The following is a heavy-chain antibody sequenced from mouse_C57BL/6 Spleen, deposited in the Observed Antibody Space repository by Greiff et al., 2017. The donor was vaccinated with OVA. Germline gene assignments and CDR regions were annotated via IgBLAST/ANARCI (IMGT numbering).Heavy chain of an antibody. J-gene: IGHJ4*01. CDR2: IYPGDGDT. CDR3: ALYYYAMDY. CDR1: GYAFSSSW. V-gene: IGHV1-82*01. Sequence: VQLKESGPELVKPGASVKISCKASGYAFSSSWMNWVKQRPGKGLEWIGRIYPGDGDTNYNGKFKGKATLTADKSSSTAYMQLSSLTYEDSAVYYCALYYYAMDYWGQGTSVTVSS.